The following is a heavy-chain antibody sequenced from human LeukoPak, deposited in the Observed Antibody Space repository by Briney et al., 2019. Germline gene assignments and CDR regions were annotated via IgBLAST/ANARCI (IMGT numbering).Heavy chain of an antibody. J-gene: IGHJ4*02. CDR1: GFTFSSYA. Sequence: GGSLRLSCAASGFTFSSYAMHWVRQAPGKGLEWVAVISYDGSNKYYADSVKGRFTISRDNSKNTLYLQMNSLRAEDTAVYYCAREDSYGYGYFDYWGQGTLVTVSS. V-gene: IGHV3-30-3*01. CDR3: AREDSYGYGYFDY. CDR2: ISYDGSNK. D-gene: IGHD5-18*01.